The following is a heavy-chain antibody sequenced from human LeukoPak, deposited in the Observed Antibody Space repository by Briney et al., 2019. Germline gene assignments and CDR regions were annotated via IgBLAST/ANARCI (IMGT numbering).Heavy chain of an antibody. CDR2: ISSSGSTI. V-gene: IGHV3-48*03. J-gene: IGHJ4*02. CDR1: GFTFSSYE. Sequence: GGSLRLSCAASGFTFSSYEMNRVRQAPGKGLEWVSYISSSGSTIYYADSVKGRFTISRDNAKNSLYLQMNSLRAEDTAVYYCAREGDYYDSSNFDYWGQGTLVTVSS. D-gene: IGHD3-22*01. CDR3: AREGDYYDSSNFDY.